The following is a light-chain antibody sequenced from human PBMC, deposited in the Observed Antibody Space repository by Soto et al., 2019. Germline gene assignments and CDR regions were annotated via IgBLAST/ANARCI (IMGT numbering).Light chain of an antibody. Sequence: DIQMTQSPSSLSASVGDRVTITCRPSQSISNYLNWYQQKPGKAPKLLIFAASSLQSGVPSRFSGSGSGTDFTLTISSLQHEDFATYYCQPSYSTPFAFGPGTKVDIK. CDR1: QSISNY. CDR3: QPSYSTPFA. V-gene: IGKV1-39*01. CDR2: AAS. J-gene: IGKJ3*01.